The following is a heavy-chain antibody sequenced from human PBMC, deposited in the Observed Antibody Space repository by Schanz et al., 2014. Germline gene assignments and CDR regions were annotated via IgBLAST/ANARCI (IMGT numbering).Heavy chain of an antibody. Sequence: QVQLVQSGAEVKKPGASVRVSCKASGYTFTGYYMNWVRQAPGQGLEWMGWINPNSGGTDYAQKXXXXXXXXXDTSISTAYMVLSRLRSDDTAIYYCARDGGGPTVTTGYYGMDVWGQGTTVTVSS. D-gene: IGHD4-17*01. V-gene: IGHV1-2*02. CDR1: GYTFTGYY. CDR3: ARDGGGPTVTTGYYGMDV. J-gene: IGHJ6*02. CDR2: INPNSGGT.